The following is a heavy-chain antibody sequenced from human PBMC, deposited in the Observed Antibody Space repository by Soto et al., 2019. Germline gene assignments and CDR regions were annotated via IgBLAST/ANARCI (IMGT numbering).Heavy chain of an antibody. CDR2: ISSSSSYI. CDR1: GFTFSSYS. V-gene: IGHV3-21*01. Sequence: GGSLRLSCAASGFTFSSYSMNWARQAPGKGLEWVSSISSSSSYIYYADSVKGRFTISRDNAKNSLYLQMNSLRAEDTAVYYCASDYDILTGHHTWGQGTLVTVSS. D-gene: IGHD3-9*01. CDR3: ASDYDILTGHHT. J-gene: IGHJ5*02.